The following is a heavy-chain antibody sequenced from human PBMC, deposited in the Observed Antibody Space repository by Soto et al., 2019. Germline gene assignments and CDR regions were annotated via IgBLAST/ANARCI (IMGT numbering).Heavy chain of an antibody. D-gene: IGHD2-15*01. Sequence: SETLSLTCSVSGYSVSSSDYYWAWIRQPPGKGLEWIGSMLYSGLTYYNPSLKSRVTLSVDTSKNQFSVRLNSVTASDTAVYYCAPLSVSLSGPYGIHVWGQGTTLTVSS. J-gene: IGHJ6*02. V-gene: IGHV4-39*01. CDR2: MLYSGLT. CDR3: APLSVSLSGPYGIHV. CDR1: GYSVSSSDYY.